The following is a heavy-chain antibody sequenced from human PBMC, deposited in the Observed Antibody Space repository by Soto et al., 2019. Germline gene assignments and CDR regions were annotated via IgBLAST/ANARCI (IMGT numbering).Heavy chain of an antibody. V-gene: IGHV3-23*01. D-gene: IGHD3-10*01. CDR2: VSANGQGI. CDR3: AKDRHYPRDYYLY. J-gene: IGHJ4*02. CDR1: GFTFSSSA. Sequence: GGSLRISCAASGFTFSSSAISWVRQAPGKGLEWVSAVSANGQGIYYADSVRGRFTISRDNSKNTVFLHMDSLSAEDTAVYYCAKDRHYPRDYYLYWGQATRVSVP.